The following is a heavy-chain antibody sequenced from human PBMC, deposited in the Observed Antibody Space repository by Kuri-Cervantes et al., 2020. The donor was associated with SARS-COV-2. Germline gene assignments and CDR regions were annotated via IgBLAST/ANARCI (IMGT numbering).Heavy chain of an antibody. V-gene: IGHV1-18*01. D-gene: IGHD3-3*01. J-gene: IGHJ4*02. CDR3: ARDLVHYDFWSGGIKGDY. CDR2: ITTYNSKT. CDR1: GYTFTSFG. Sequence: ASVKVSCKTSGYTFTSFGISWVRQAPGQGLEWMGWITTYNSKTNYAQKFQGRVTMTTDTSTSTAYMELRSLRSDDTAVYYCARDLVHYDFWSGGIKGDYWGQGTLVTVSS.